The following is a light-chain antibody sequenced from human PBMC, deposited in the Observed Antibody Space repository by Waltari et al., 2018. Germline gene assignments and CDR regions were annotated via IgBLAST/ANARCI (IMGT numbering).Light chain of an antibody. J-gene: IGKJ4*01. Sequence: EVVLTQSPATLSLSPGERPTLSCRASQGVSRDLAWYQQRPGQAPRLLIYDASNRATGIPARFSGSGSETDFTLTISSLEPEDVAVYYCQQRSNWPLTFGGGTKVEIK. V-gene: IGKV3-11*01. CDR1: QGVSRD. CDR3: QQRSNWPLT. CDR2: DAS.